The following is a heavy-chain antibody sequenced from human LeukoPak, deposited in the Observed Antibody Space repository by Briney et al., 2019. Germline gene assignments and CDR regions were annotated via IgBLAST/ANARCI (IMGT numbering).Heavy chain of an antibody. D-gene: IGHD6-13*01. J-gene: IGHJ4*02. CDR1: GFTVSSNY. Sequence: AGGSLRLSCAASGFTVSSNYMTWVRQAPGKGLEWVSVISGSGGSTYYADSVKGRFTISRDNSKNTVYLQMNSLRAEDTAVYYCAKDKGALIAAAGILDYWGQGTLVTVSS. V-gene: IGHV3-23*01. CDR2: ISGSGGST. CDR3: AKDKGALIAAAGILDY.